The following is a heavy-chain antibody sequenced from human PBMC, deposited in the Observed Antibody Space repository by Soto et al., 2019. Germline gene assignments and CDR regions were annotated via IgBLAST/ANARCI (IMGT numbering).Heavy chain of an antibody. J-gene: IGHJ5*02. V-gene: IGHV3-74*01. CDR1: GFTFGNHW. Sequence: LRLSCAASGFTFGNHWMHWVRQAPGKGLEWVSRVISDGNTIDYADSVKGRFTVSRDNAKSTLYLQMNSLRAEDTAVYYCATAEVDHWGPGTLVTVSS. CDR2: VISDGNTI. CDR3: ATAEVDH.